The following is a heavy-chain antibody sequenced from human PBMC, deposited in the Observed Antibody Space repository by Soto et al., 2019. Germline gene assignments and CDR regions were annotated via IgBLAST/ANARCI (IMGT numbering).Heavy chain of an antibody. D-gene: IGHD6-19*01. J-gene: IGHJ3*02. CDR1: GFTFSDNY. Sequence: QVQLVESGGGLVKPGGSLRLSCAASGFTFSDNYMSWIRQAPGKSLEWVSYISGGGSTTHYADSVKGRFTISRDNAKNSLYLQMNNLRVEDTAVYYCARGAKPYSSGRDVLDIWGQGTMVTVSS. V-gene: IGHV3-11*01. CDR3: ARGAKPYSSGRDVLDI. CDR2: ISGGGSTT.